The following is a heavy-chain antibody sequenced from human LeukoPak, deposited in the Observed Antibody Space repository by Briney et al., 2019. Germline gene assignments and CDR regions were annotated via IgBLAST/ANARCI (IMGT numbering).Heavy chain of an antibody. Sequence: GGSLRLSCVGSGFTFSSHAMSWVRQAPEKGLEWVSGIYESGQTTHYADSVKGRFSISRDNSKNTLYLQMDSLRGEDTAIYYCAKDYRIGFSDHFDYWGQGALVTISS. V-gene: IGHV3-23*01. D-gene: IGHD3-16*02. CDR1: GFTFSSHA. J-gene: IGHJ4*02. CDR2: IYESGQTT. CDR3: AKDYRIGFSDHFDY.